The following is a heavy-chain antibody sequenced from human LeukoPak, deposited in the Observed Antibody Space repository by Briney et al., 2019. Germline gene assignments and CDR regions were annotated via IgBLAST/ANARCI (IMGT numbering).Heavy chain of an antibody. D-gene: IGHD6-6*01. CDR1: GYTFTGYY. Sequence: ASVKVSCEASGYTFTGYYMHWVRQAPGQGLEWMGWINPNSGGTNYAQKFQGRVTMTRDTSISTAYMELSRLRSDDTAVYYCARGRYSSSSESFDYWGQGTLVTVSS. CDR3: ARGRYSSSSESFDY. CDR2: INPNSGGT. J-gene: IGHJ4*02. V-gene: IGHV1-2*02.